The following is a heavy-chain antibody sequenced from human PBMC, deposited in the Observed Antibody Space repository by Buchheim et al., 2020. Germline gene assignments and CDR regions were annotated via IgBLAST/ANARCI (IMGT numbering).Heavy chain of an antibody. CDR3: AKDRSYCSGGSCPNYFDY. CDR2: ISYDGSHK. CDR1: GFTFSRYH. D-gene: IGHD2-15*01. V-gene: IGHV3-30*18. Sequence: QVQLVESGGGVVQPGRSLRLSCAASGFTFSRYHMHWVRQAPGKGLEWLAVISYDGSHKYYADSVKGRFTISRDNSKNTLYLQMNSLRAEDTAVYYCAKDRSYCSGGSCPNYFDYWGQGT. J-gene: IGHJ4*02.